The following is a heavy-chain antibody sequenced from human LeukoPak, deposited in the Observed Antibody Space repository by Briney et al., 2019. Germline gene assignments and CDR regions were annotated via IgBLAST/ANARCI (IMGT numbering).Heavy chain of an antibody. D-gene: IGHD2-2*01. CDR2: IYSSGSA. V-gene: IGHV4-4*07. J-gene: IGHJ4*02. CDR3: AREVRSSTTRCYGLFDY. CDR1: GGPISSYY. Sequence: SETLSLTCTVSGGPISSYYWTWIRRPAGKGLEWIGHIYSSGSANYSPSLKSRVTMSVDTSKNQFSLKLSSVTAADTAVYYCAREVRSSTTRCYGLFDYWGQGTLVTVSS.